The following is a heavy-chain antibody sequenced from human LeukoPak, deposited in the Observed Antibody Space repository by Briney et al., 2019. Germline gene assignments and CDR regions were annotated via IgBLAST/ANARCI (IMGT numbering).Heavy chain of an antibody. CDR3: AGYGSGSCYDY. D-gene: IGHD3-10*01. CDR2: ISTNGVGT. CDR1: GFTFSTYA. Sequence: PGGSLRLSCAASGFTFSTYAMHWVRQAPGKGLEYVSAISTNGVGTYYANSVKGRFIISRDNSKNTLYLQMGSLRAEDMAVYYCAGYGSGSCYDYWGQGTLVTVSS. V-gene: IGHV3-64*01. J-gene: IGHJ4*02.